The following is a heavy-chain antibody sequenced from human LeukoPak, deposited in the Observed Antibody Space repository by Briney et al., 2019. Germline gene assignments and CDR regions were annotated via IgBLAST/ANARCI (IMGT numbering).Heavy chain of an antibody. CDR3: ARFETVTPELDDY. V-gene: IGHV3-23*01. Sequence: PGGSLRLSCAASGFTFSSFAMTWVRQAPGKGLEWVSSIIGTGVGAFYADSVKGRFTISRDNAENSLYLQMNSLRAEDTAVYYCARFETVTPELDDYWGQGTLVTVSS. D-gene: IGHD4-17*01. CDR2: IIGTGVGA. J-gene: IGHJ4*02. CDR1: GFTFSSFA.